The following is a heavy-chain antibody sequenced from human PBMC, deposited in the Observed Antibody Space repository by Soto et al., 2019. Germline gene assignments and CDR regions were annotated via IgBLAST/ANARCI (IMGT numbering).Heavy chain of an antibody. CDR2: SRDKGNSYST. J-gene: IGHJ4*02. Sequence: EVHLVESGGGLVQPGGSLRLSCAGSGFTFSDYYIDWVRQAPGKGLEWVGRSRDKGNSYSTDYAASVKGRFTVSRDASKNSLYLQMNSLKVEDTALYSCARSSPGTTSFDYWGQGTLVIVSS. D-gene: IGHD1-7*01. CDR1: GFTFSDYY. CDR3: ARSSPGTTSFDY. V-gene: IGHV3-72*01.